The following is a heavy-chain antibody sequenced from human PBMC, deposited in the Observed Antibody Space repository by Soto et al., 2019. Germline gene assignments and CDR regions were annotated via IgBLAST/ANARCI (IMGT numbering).Heavy chain of an antibody. CDR2: IYYSGGT. CDR1: GGSISSSSYY. V-gene: IGHV4-39*01. CDR3: ARHLVMPGTTVLNWFNP. Sequence: SETLSLTCTVSGGSISSSSYYWGWIRQPPGKGLEWIGSIYYSGGTYYNPSLKSRVTISVDTSKNQFSLKLSSVTAADTAVYYCARHLVMPGTTVLNWFNPWGQGTLVTVSS. J-gene: IGHJ5*02. D-gene: IGHD1-1*01.